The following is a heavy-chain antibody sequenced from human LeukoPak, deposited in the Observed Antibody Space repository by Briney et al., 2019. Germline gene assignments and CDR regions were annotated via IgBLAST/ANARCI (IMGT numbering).Heavy chain of an antibody. J-gene: IGHJ4*02. Sequence: ASVKVSCKASGGTFSSYAISWVRQAPGQGLEWMGRIIPIFGTANYAQKFQGRVTITADKSTSTAYMELSSLRSGDTAVYYCARDRRWYCSSTSCSSGGDYWGQGTLVTVSS. V-gene: IGHV1-69*06. CDR3: ARDRRWYCSSTSCSSGGDY. D-gene: IGHD2-2*01. CDR1: GGTFSSYA. CDR2: IIPIFGTA.